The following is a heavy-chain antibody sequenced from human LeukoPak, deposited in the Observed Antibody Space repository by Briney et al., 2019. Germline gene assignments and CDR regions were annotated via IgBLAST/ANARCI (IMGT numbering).Heavy chain of an antibody. CDR1: GYSFTSYG. J-gene: IGHJ3*02. V-gene: IGHV1-18*01. Sequence: GASVKVSCKASGYSFTSYGFSWVRQAPGQGLEWLGWISAYDGGTNYGQKFQGRLTMTTETSTTTAYMELRSLRSDDTAVYYCARLARYHLLEASDIWGQGTMVTVSS. CDR3: ARLARYHLLEASDI. CDR2: ISAYDGGT. D-gene: IGHD1-14*01.